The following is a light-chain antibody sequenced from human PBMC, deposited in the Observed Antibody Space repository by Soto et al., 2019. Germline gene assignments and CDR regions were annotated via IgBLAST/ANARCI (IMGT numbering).Light chain of an antibody. CDR1: QSVSRN. Sequence: EVVLPQSPATLSVSPGDRATLSCRASQSVSRNLAWYQQKPGQAPRLLIYGASTRATGVPARFSGSGSATEFTLSISSLQSEDVAVYYCQQYGDWPPETFGQGTNLEI. V-gene: IGKV3-15*01. CDR3: QQYGDWPPET. CDR2: GAS. J-gene: IGKJ2*01.